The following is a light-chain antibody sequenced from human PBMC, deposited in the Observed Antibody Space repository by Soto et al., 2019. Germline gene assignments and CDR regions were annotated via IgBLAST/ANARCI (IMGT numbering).Light chain of an antibody. Sequence: EIVLTQSPGTLSLSPVERATLSCRASQTVSNYLAWYQQKPGQAPRLLIYGASNRATGVPARFSGSGSGTDFTLSITSLEPEDFAVYDCQQRSNWPPIFTLGPGTKVDVK. CDR3: QQRSNWPPIFT. CDR2: GAS. CDR1: QTVSNY. V-gene: IGKV3-11*01. J-gene: IGKJ3*01.